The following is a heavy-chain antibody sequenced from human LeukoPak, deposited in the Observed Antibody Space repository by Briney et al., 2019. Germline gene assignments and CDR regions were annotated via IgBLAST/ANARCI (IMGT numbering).Heavy chain of an antibody. CDR2: IYSDGST. D-gene: IGHD6-19*01. CDR1: GFTVSSNY. CDR3: ARGRSAWFD. V-gene: IGHV3-53*01. J-gene: IGHJ4*02. Sequence: GSLRLSCAASGFTVSSNYMSWVRQAPGKGLEWVSIIYSDGSTYYADSVKGRFSISRDNSKNTLYLQMNSLRDEDTAVYYCARGRSAWFDWGQGTLVTVSS.